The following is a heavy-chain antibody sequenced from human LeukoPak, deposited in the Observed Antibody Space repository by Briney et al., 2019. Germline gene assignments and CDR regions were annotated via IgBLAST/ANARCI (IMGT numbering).Heavy chain of an antibody. V-gene: IGHV3-66*01. J-gene: IGHJ6*02. D-gene: IGHD6-19*01. CDR2: IYSGGST. Sequence: PGGSLRLSCAASGFTVSSNYMSWVRPAPGKGLEWVSVIYSGGSTYYADSVKGRFTISRDNSKNTLYLQMNSLRAEDTAVYYCARDLLAVAGTKYYGMDVWGQGTTVTVSS. CDR1: GFTVSSNY. CDR3: ARDLLAVAGTKYYGMDV.